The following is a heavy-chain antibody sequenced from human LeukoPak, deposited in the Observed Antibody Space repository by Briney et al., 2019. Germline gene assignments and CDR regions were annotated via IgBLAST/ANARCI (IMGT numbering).Heavy chain of an antibody. CDR1: GFTFRSYA. D-gene: IGHD1-26*01. J-gene: IGHJ4*02. CDR3: ALHGSYYAAKVDY. V-gene: IGHV3-23*01. CDR2: ISGSGGST. Sequence: GGSLRLSCVASGFTFRSYAMSWVRQAPGKGLEWVSAISGSGGSTYYADSVKGRFTISRDNSKNTLYLQMNSLRAEDTAVYYCALHGSYYAAKVDYWGQGTLVTVSS.